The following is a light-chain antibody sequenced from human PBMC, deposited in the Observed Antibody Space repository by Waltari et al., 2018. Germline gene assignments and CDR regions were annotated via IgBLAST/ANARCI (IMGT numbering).Light chain of an antibody. CDR2: GNS. CDR3: QSYDISLSGSV. V-gene: IGLV1-40*01. J-gene: IGLJ1*01. Sequence: QSVLTQPPPVSGAPGQRVTIPCTGSSSNIRADWQVPWYQQLPGTAPKLLIYGNSNRPSGVPERFSGAKSGTSASLAITGLQAEDEAAYYCQSYDISLSGSVFGTGTKVTVL. CDR1: SSNIRADWQ.